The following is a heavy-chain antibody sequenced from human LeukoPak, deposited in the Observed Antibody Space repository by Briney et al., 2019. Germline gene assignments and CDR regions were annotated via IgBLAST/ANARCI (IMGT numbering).Heavy chain of an antibody. CDR2: IWFDGRNK. CDR3: AREWGPIAVSGGPGY. D-gene: IGHD6-19*01. J-gene: IGHJ4*02. CDR1: GFTFSNYG. V-gene: IGHV3-33*01. Sequence: GGSLRPSCAASGFTFSNYGMHWVRQAPGKGLEWVALIWFDGRNKFHGDSVKGRFTISRDNSKNTLFLQMNSLRAEDTAVYYCAREWGPIAVSGGPGYWGQGALVTVSS.